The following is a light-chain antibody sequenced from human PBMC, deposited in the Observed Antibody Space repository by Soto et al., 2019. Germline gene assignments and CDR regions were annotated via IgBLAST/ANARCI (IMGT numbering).Light chain of an antibody. J-gene: IGKJ1*01. Sequence: DIQMTQSPSTLSASVGDRVTITCRASQSISRWLGWYQQTPGKAPKLLIYDASSLESGAPPRFSGSGSGTEFTLTISRLQQDDFATYYCQQYNSYWTFGQGTKVEIK. CDR3: QQYNSYWT. CDR1: QSISRW. CDR2: DAS. V-gene: IGKV1-5*01.